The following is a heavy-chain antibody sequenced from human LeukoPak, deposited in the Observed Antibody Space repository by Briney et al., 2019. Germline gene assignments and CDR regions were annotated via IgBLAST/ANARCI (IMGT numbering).Heavy chain of an antibody. CDR3: ANTEYQRLGTDY. CDR1: GFTFSDYY. D-gene: IGHD2-2*01. J-gene: IGHJ4*02. CDR2: ISSDSSNI. V-gene: IGHV3-11*04. Sequence: GGSLRLSCVASGFTFSDYYMSWLRQAPGKRLEWVSYISSDSSNIYYADSVKGRLTISRDNAKNSLYLQMNSLRTEDTAVYYCANTEYQRLGTDYWGQGTLVTVSS.